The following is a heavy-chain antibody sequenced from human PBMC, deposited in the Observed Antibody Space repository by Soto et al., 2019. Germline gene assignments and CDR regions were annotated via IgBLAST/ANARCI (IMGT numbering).Heavy chain of an antibody. CDR3: ARVPVAVAATEDYYGLDV. Sequence: SETLSLTCRVSGFSITSYYWSWIRQSAGGGLEWMGRINTDGLSTYSPSFKSRLTMSLDTSKNQVSLRLISVTAADTAVYFCARVPVAVAATEDYYGLDVWGQGTTVTVS. V-gene: IGHV4-4*07. CDR2: INTDGLS. CDR1: GFSITSYY. D-gene: IGHD2-15*01. J-gene: IGHJ6*02.